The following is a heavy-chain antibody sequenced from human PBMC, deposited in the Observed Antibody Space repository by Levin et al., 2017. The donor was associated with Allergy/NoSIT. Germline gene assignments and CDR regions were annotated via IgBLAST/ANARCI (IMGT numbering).Heavy chain of an antibody. CDR1: GGSFSGYY. Sequence: PSETLSLTCAVYGGSFSGYYWSWIRQPPGKGLEWIGEINHSGSTNYNPSLKSRVTISVDTSKNQFSLKLSSVTAADTAVYYCARGQALGRQPVSVRSFDPWGQGTLVTVSS. J-gene: IGHJ5*02. CDR2: INHSGST. CDR3: ARGQALGRQPVSVRSFDP. D-gene: IGHD6-13*01. V-gene: IGHV4-34*01.